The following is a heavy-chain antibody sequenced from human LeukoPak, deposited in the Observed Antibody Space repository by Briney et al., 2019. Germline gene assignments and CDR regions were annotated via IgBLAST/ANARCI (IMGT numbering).Heavy chain of an antibody. CDR2: IRYDGSNK. D-gene: IGHD3-22*01. CDR3: AKDVVDYYDSSGYYYDDY. V-gene: IGHV3-30*02. CDR1: GFTFSSYG. Sequence: GGSLRLSCAASGFTFSSYGMHWVRQAPGKGLEWVAFIRYDGSNKYYADSVKGRFTISRDNSKNTLYLQMNSLRAEDTAVYYCAKDVVDYYDSSGYYYDDYWGQGTLVTVSP. J-gene: IGHJ4*02.